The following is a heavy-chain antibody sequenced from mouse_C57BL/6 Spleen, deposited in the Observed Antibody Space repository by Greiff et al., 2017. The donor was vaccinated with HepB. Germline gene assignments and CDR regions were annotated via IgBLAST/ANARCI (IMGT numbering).Heavy chain of an antibody. D-gene: IGHD1-2*01. CDR3: ARLGTTAQRDDWYFDV. Sequence: EVQLQQSGPELVKPGASVKISCKASGYSFTDYNMNWVKQSNGKSLEWIGVINPNYGTTSYNQKFKGKATLTVDQSSSTAYMQLNSLTSEDSAVYYCARLGTTAQRDDWYFDVWGTGTTVTVSS. CDR2: INPNYGTT. J-gene: IGHJ1*03. CDR1: GYSFTDYN. V-gene: IGHV1-39*01.